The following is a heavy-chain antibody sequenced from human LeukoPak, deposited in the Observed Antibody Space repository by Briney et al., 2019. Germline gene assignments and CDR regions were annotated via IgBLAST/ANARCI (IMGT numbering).Heavy chain of an antibody. Sequence: GIIYPGDSDIRYSPSFQGQVTISADKSISTAYLQWSSLKASDTAMYYCAKSYTSSADWFDPWGQGTLVTVSS. CDR3: AKSYTSSADWFDP. V-gene: IGHV5-51*01. CDR2: IYPGDSDI. D-gene: IGHD6-13*01. J-gene: IGHJ5*02.